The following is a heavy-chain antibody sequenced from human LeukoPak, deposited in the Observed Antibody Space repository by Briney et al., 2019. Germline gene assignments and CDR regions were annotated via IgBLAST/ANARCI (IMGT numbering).Heavy chain of an antibody. V-gene: IGHV3-23*01. Sequence: GGSLRLSCAASGFTFSSYAMSWVRQAPGKGLEWVSRINASGGNTFYAAPVKGRFPICRDNSKNTLYLQMNSLRAEDTALYYCAKALGSSSWYRDFDYWGQGTLVTVSS. J-gene: IGHJ4*02. CDR3: AKALGSSSWYRDFDY. D-gene: IGHD6-13*01. CDR1: GFTFSSYA. CDR2: INASGGNT.